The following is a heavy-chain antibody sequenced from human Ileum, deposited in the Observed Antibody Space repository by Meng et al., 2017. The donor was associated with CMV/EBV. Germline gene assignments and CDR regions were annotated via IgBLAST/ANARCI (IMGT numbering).Heavy chain of an antibody. D-gene: IGHD6-25*01. V-gene: IGHV1-69*05. CDR1: GGTFSSYA. Sequence: SVKVSCKASGGTFSSYAISWVRQAPGQGLEWMGGIIPIFGTANYAQKFQGRVTITTDESTSTAYMELSSLRSEDTAVYYCARDERPYYYGMDVWGQGTTVTVSS. CDR2: IIPIFGTA. J-gene: IGHJ6*02. CDR3: ARDERPYYYGMDV.